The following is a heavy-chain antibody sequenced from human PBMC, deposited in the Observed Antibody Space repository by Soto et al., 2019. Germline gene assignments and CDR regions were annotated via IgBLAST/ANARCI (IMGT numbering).Heavy chain of an antibody. CDR3: AREGNGAAAGPRGFDY. J-gene: IGHJ4*02. V-gene: IGHV4-4*07. CDR2: IYTSGST. CDR1: VGSISSYY. Sequence: SETLSLTCTVSVGSISSYYWSLIRQPAGKGLEWIGRIYTSGSTNYNPSLKSRVTMSVDTSKNKFSLKLSYVTAADTAVYYCAREGNGAAAGPRGFDYWGQGNLVT. D-gene: IGHD6-13*01.